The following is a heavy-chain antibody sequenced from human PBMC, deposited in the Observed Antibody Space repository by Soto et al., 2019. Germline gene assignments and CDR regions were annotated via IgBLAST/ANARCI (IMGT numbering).Heavy chain of an antibody. Sequence: PGGSLSLSCATSGFTFSVYWLSWVRQAPGKGLEWVANIKQDGSEKYYVDSVKGRFTISRDNAKNSLFLQMVSLRAEDTAVYYCARETIHNIPEPGRADCWGQGTLVTVSS. J-gene: IGHJ4*02. CDR1: GFTFSVYW. V-gene: IGHV3-7*04. D-gene: IGHD2-15*01. CDR3: ARETIHNIPEPGRADC. CDR2: IKQDGSEK.